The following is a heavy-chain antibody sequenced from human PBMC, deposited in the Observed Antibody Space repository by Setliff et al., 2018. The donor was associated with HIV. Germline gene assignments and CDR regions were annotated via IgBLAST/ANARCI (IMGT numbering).Heavy chain of an antibody. CDR3: GRDGDGDNYNYYYGMDV. D-gene: IGHD3-10*01. CDR1: GYSISSGYY. CDR2: IYHSGST. V-gene: IGHV4-38-2*02. Sequence: PSETLSLTCAVSGYSISSGYYWGWIRQPPGKGLEWTGSIYHSGSTYYNPSLKSRVTISVDTSKNQFSLKLSSVSAEDTAVYYCGRDGDGDNYNYYYGMDVWGQGTTVTVSS. J-gene: IGHJ6*02.